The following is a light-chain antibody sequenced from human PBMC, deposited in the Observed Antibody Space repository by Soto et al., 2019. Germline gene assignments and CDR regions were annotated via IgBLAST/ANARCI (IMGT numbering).Light chain of an antibody. Sequence: DIQMTQSPSSLSASGGDRVSITGRASQGISNFLAWYQQKPGKVPKLLISAAPTLQSGLPSRFSDSGSGTDFTLTITSLQPEDVVTYYCQKYSSVITFGQGTRLEIK. CDR3: QKYSSVIT. J-gene: IGKJ5*01. CDR1: QGISNF. CDR2: AAP. V-gene: IGKV1-27*01.